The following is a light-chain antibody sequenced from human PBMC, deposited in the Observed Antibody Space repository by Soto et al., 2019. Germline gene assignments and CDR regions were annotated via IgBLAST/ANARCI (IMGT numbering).Light chain of an antibody. CDR2: AAS. V-gene: IGKV3-11*01. Sequence: EIVLTQSPATLSLSPGERATLSCRASQNIGSNLAWYRQKRGQAPRLLIYAASTRATGIPASFSGSGSGTTLFPLISSLEHADDAADYCHQHCNKPPLTFGGGTKVEIK. CDR3: HQHCNKPPLT. J-gene: IGKJ4*01. CDR1: QNIGSN.